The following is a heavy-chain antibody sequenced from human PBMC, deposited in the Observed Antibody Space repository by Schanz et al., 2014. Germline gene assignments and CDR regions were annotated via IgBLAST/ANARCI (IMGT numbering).Heavy chain of an antibody. CDR2: IRYDGMNK. CDR1: GFTVTSYY. V-gene: IGHV3-30*02. Sequence: MQLVESGGGLIQPGGSLRLSCAASGFTVTSYYMSWVRQAPGKGLEWVAFIRYDGMNKFHTDSVKGRFTISRDKSKNTLYLQMNSLRPEDTAVYYCARQRSYFYAMDVWGQGTTVTVSS. J-gene: IGHJ6*02. CDR3: ARQRSYFYAMDV.